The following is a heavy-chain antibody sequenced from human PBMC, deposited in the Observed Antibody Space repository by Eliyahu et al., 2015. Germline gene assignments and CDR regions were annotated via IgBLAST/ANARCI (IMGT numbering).Heavy chain of an antibody. J-gene: IGHJ3*01. V-gene: IGHV1-2*02. CDR2: IHPNSGGT. CDR1: EYTXTGHY. Sequence: QVRPVQSGAXVRKPGASVXVSCEAPEYTXTGHYLHWIRQAPGQGLEWMGWIHPNSGGTKYAQKFQDRLTMTRDMSITTAYMELSRLKHDDTAVYYCALMEVSWHAFHLWGQGTVVTVSS. CDR3: ALMEVSWHAFHL. D-gene: IGHD1-1*01.